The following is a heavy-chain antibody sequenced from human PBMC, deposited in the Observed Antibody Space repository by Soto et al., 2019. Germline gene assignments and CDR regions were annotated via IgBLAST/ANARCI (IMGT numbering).Heavy chain of an antibody. CDR3: GRGRSGELVVFY. V-gene: IGHV1-2*02. J-gene: IGHJ4*02. D-gene: IGHD1-7*01. Sequence: QVQLVQSGAEVKKPGSSVKVSCKASGGTFSSYAISWVRQAPGQGLEWMGGIIPNSGGTKYAQKFQGRVTMTRDTSISTVYMELSNLSPDDTAVYYCGRGRSGELVVFYWGQGTLVTVYS. CDR2: IIPNSGGT. CDR1: GGTFSSYA.